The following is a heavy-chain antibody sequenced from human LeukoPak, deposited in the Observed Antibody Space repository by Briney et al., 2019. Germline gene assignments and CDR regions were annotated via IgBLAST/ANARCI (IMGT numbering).Heavy chain of an antibody. CDR1: GDSVTSSNW. J-gene: IGHJ2*01. V-gene: IGHV4-4*02. CDR3: ARGSTGDLVVGWYFDL. CDR2: IYHSGAT. D-gene: IGHD7-27*01. Sequence: SETLSLTCAVSGDSVTSSNWWSWVRQPPGKGLEWIGEIYHSGATNYNPSLKSRVTISLDKSKDQLSLKLTSVTAADTAVYYCARGSTGDLVVGWYFDLWGRGTLVTVSS.